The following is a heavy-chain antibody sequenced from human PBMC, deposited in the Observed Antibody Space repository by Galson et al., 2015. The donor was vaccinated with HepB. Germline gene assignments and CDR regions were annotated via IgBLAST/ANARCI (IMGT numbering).Heavy chain of an antibody. CDR2: IKQDGSEK. CDR3: ARGYCSGGSCYRDAFDI. CDR1: GFTFSSYW. J-gene: IGHJ3*02. V-gene: IGHV3-7*04. Sequence: SLRLSCAASGFTFSSYWMSWVRQAPGKGLEWVANIKQDGSEKYYVDSVKGRFTISRDNAKNSLYLQMNSLRAEDTAVYYCARGYCSGGSCYRDAFDIWGQGTMVTVSS. D-gene: IGHD2-15*01.